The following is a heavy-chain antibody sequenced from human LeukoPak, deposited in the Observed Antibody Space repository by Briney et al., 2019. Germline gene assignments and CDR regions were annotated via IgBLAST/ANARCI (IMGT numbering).Heavy chain of an antibody. CDR1: GFTFSSYA. J-gene: IGHJ4*02. V-gene: IGHV3-30*04. CDR2: ISYDGSTE. Sequence: GGSLRLSCAASGFTFSSYAMHWVRQAPGKGLEWVALISYDGSTEYYADSVKGRFTISRDNSKSTLYLEMNSLRAEDTAVYYCARDMESSGWIYYFDYWGQGTLVTVSS. CDR3: ARDMESSGWIYYFDY. D-gene: IGHD6-19*01.